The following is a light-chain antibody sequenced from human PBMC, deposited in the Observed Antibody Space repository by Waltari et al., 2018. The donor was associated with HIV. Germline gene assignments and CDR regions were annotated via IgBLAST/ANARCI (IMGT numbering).Light chain of an antibody. CDR3: GTWERSLSGAV. CDR2: DNN. Sequence: QSVFTQPPSVSAAPVQKVTISCARSNSNIGTDYVSCYQPLPVAPPKLIIYDNNKRPSGIPDRFSVSKSVTSATLDITGLQTGDEADYYCGTWERSLSGAVFGGGTRLTVL. CDR1: NSNIGTDY. J-gene: IGLJ2*01. V-gene: IGLV1-51*01.